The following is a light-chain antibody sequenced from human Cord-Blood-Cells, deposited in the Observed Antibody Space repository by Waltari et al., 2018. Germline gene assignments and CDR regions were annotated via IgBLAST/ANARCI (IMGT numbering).Light chain of an antibody. Sequence: DIQMTQSPSSLSASVGDRATITCRASQSISSYLNCYQQKPGNAPKRLIYAASSLQSGVPSRFSGSGSGTDVTLTISSLQPEDFATYYCQQSYSTLTFGPGTKVDIK. J-gene: IGKJ3*01. CDR3: QQSYSTLT. CDR2: AAS. CDR1: QSISSY. V-gene: IGKV1-39*01.